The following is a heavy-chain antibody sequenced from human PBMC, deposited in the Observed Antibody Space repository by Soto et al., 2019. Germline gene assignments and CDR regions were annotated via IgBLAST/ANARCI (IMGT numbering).Heavy chain of an antibody. J-gene: IGHJ6*02. CDR2: IKQDGSER. CDR1: GFALSSYW. D-gene: IGHD3-10*01. Sequence: LRLSCAASGFALSSYWMSWVRQAPGKGLEWVANIKQDGSERYYVDSVKGRFTISRDNAKDSLYLQMNSLRAEDTAAYYCARGIGVDVWGQGTTVTVSS. V-gene: IGHV3-7*03. CDR3: ARGIGVDV.